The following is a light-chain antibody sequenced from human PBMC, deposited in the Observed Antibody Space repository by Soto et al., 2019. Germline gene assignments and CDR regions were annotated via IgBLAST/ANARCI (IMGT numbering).Light chain of an antibody. J-gene: IGLJ2*01. CDR3: CSYAGSPTFVI. CDR2: KVS. V-gene: IGLV2-23*02. Sequence: QSALTQPASVSGSPGQSITIPCTGASSDVGSYNLVSWYQQHPGKAPKLMIYKVSRRPSGISNRFSGSKSGNTASLTISGLQAEDEADYYCCSYAGSPTFVIFGGGTKLTVL. CDR1: SSDVGSYNL.